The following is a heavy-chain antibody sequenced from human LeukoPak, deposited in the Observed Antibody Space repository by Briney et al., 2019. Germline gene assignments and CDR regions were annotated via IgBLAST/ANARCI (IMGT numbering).Heavy chain of an antibody. Sequence: SETLSLTCTVSGGSISSYYWSWIRQPPGKGLEWIGYIYYSGSTYYNPSLKSRATISVDASKNQFSLKLNSVTAADTAVYYCARERDYGSGKFDYWGQGTLVTVSS. V-gene: IGHV4-59*01. J-gene: IGHJ4*02. CDR2: IYYSGST. CDR3: ARERDYGSGKFDY. CDR1: GGSISSYY. D-gene: IGHD3-10*01.